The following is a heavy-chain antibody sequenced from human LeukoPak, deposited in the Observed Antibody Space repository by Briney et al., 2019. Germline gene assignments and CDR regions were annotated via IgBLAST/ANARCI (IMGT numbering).Heavy chain of an antibody. Sequence: GGSLRLSCAASGFTVSSNYMSWVRQAPGKGLEWVSVIYSGGSTYYADSVKGRLTISRDNSKNTLYLQMNSLRAEDTAVYYCAREMVEMATFHYYYGMGVWGQGTAVTVSS. CDR2: IYSGGST. CDR3: AREMVEMATFHYYYGMGV. D-gene: IGHD5-24*01. CDR1: GFTVSSNY. J-gene: IGHJ6*02. V-gene: IGHV3-66*02.